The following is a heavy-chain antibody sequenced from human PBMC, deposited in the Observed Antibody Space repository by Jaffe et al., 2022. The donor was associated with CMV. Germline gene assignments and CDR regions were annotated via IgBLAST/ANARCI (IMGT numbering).Heavy chain of an antibody. CDR3: TTLYYDILTGEIVYYYYMDV. CDR2: IKSKTDGGTT. J-gene: IGHJ6*03. CDR1: GFTFSNAW. Sequence: EVQLVESGGGLVKPGGSLRLSCAASGFTFSNAWMSWVRQAPGKGLEWVGRIKSKTDGGTTDYAAPVKGRFTISRDDSKNTLYLQMNSLKTEDTAVYYCTTLYYDILTGEIVYYYYMDVWGKGTTVTVSS. D-gene: IGHD3-9*01. V-gene: IGHV3-15*01.